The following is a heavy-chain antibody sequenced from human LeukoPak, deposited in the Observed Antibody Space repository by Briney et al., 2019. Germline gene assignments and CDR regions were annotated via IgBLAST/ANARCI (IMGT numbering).Heavy chain of an antibody. CDR1: GFTVSSNY. J-gene: IGHJ4*02. V-gene: IGHV3-23*01. CDR2: ISGSGGST. CDR3: AKVTSGYSYGTFEYYFDY. Sequence: GGSLRLSCAASGFTVSSNYMSWVRQAPGKGLEWVSVISGSGGSTYYADSVKGRFTISRDDSKNTLYLQMNSLRAEDTAVYYCAKVTSGYSYGTFEYYFDYWGQGTLVTVSS. D-gene: IGHD5-18*01.